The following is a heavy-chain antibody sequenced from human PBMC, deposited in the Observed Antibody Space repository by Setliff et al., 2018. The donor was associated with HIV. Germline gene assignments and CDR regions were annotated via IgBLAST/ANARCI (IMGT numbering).Heavy chain of an antibody. CDR2: ISSGGTTI. CDR3: ARDRSDYDILTGWNWFDP. CDR1: GFTFSSYS. D-gene: IGHD3-9*01. J-gene: IGHJ5*02. Sequence: PGGSLRLSCAVSGFTFSSYSMNWVRQAPGKGLEWISYISSGGTTIYYADSVKGRFTISRDNAKNSLYLQMNSLRAEDTAVYYCARDRSDYDILTGWNWFDPWGQGTLVTVSS. V-gene: IGHV3-48*04.